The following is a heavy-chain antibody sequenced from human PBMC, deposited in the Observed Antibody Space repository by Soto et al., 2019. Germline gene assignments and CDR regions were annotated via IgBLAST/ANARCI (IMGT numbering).Heavy chain of an antibody. Sequence: ASVKVSCKASGGTFSSYGINWVRQAPGQGFEWMGEINPMFGTANYAQKFQGRVTITADETTSTAYMELSILRSEDTAVYYCAREAPSGDLDYWGQGTLVTVSS. CDR3: AREAPSGDLDY. CDR2: INPMFGTA. CDR1: GGTFSSYG. J-gene: IGHJ4*02. D-gene: IGHD1-26*01. V-gene: IGHV1-69*13.